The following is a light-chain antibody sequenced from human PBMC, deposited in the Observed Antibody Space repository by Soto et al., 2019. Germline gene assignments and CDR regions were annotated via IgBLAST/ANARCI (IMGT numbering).Light chain of an antibody. Sequence: IVVTQSPATLSVSPGERATLSCRASQSVSSNVAWYQQKPGQAPRLLIYGATTRATGIPARFSGSGSGTYFTLTISSLQSEDFAVYYCQLYDNWPPVFTFGPGTTVDLK. CDR2: GAT. V-gene: IGKV3D-15*01. J-gene: IGKJ3*01. CDR1: QSVSSN. CDR3: QLYDNWPPVFT.